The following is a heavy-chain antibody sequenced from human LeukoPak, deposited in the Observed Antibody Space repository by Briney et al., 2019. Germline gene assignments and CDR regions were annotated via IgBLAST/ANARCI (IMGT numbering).Heavy chain of an antibody. CDR2: IKQDGSEK. Sequence: GGSLRLSCTASGFTFSSYWMSWVRQAPGKGLEWVANIKQDGSEKYYADSVKGRFTISRDNAKDSLYLQMNSLRAEDTAVYYCARLARNGDYTYAWGQGTLVTVSS. CDR3: ARLARNGDYTYA. CDR1: GFTFSSYW. J-gene: IGHJ5*02. D-gene: IGHD4-17*01. V-gene: IGHV3-7*04.